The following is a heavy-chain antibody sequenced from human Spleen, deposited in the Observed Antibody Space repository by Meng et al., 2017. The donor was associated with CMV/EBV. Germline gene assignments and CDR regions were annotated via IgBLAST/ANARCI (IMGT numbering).Heavy chain of an antibody. CDR2: IYYSGST. V-gene: IGHV4-39*01. CDR3: ARHRQEGCRSTSCHYLEYNWFDP. J-gene: IGHJ5*02. D-gene: IGHD2-2*01. CDR1: YY. Sequence: YYWGWIRQPPGKGLEWIGSIYYSGSTYYNPSLKSRVTISVDTSKNQFSLKLSSVTAADTAVYYCARHRQEGCRSTSCHYLEYNWFDPWGQGTLVTVSS.